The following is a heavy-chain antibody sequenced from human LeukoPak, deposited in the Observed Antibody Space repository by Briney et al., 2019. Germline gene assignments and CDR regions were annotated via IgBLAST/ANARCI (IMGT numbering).Heavy chain of an antibody. J-gene: IGHJ6*04. CDR3: ARDTYYDILTGYSKDYYYGMDV. D-gene: IGHD3-9*01. CDR2: IIPIFGTA. CDR1: GGTFSSYA. Sequence: GASVQVSCKASGGTFSSYAISWVRPAPGQGREWMGGIIPIFGTANYAQKFQGRVTITADKSTSTAYMELSSLRSEDTAVYYCARDTYYDILTGYSKDYYYGMDVWGKGTTVTVSS. V-gene: IGHV1-69*06.